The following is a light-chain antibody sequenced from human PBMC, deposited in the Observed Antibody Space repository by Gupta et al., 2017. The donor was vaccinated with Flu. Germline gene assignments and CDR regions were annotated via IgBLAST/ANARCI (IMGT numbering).Light chain of an antibody. Sequence: QSILTQPPSMSAAPGQKVVISCSGTTFNVGSNYVAWYQQLPGTAPKLLIYDDNKRPSGIPERFSCSRSGTSATLGIAGLQPGDEATYYCGTWDMSLNAAVFGGGTEVTVL. CDR3: GTWDMSLNAAV. CDR2: DDN. J-gene: IGLJ3*02. V-gene: IGLV1-51*01. CDR1: TFNVGSNY.